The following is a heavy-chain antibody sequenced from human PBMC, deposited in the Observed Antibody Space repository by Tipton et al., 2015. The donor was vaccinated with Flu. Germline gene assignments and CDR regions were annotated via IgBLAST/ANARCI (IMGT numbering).Heavy chain of an antibody. J-gene: IGHJ4*01. V-gene: IGHV4-34*01. CDR2: INHSGST. CDR1: GGSFSGYY. D-gene: IGHD3-9*01. CDR3: ARDFLYFDGLPRD. Sequence: TLSLTCAVYGGSFSGYYWSWIRQPPGKGLEWIGEINHSGSTNYNPSLNSRVTISVDTSKNQFSLKLSYVTAADTAVYYCARDFLYFDGLPRDWGQGSLVTVSS.